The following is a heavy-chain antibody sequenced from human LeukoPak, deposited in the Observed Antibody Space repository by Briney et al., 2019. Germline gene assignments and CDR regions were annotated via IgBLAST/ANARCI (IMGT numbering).Heavy chain of an antibody. D-gene: IGHD5-24*01. J-gene: IGHJ4*02. CDR3: ARAIIYFDY. V-gene: IGHV4-38-2*02. CDR1: GYSISSGYY. Sequence: SETLSLTCTVSGYSISSGYYWGWIRQPPGKGLEWIGSIYYSGSTYYNPSLKSRVTISVDTSKNQFSPKLSSVTAADTAVYYCARAIIYFDYWGQGTLVTVSS. CDR2: IYYSGST.